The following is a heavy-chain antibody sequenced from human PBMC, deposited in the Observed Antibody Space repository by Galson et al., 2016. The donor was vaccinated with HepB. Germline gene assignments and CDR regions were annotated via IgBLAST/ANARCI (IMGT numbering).Heavy chain of an antibody. Sequence: TLSLTCSVSGASFTSCRYFWSWIRQRPGKGLEWIANVHYSGRGSRYYNPSPRSRLRTSVDSSKNQFSLELTSVTAADTAMYYRARVDHGGQKLFENSGQGTMVIVSS. CDR3: ARVDHGGQKLFEN. CDR2: VHYSGRGSR. D-gene: IGHD1-14*01. J-gene: IGHJ4*02. V-gene: IGHV4-31*03. CDR1: GASFTSCRYF.